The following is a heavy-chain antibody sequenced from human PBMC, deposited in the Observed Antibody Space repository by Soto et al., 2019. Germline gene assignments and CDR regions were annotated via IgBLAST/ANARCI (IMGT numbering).Heavy chain of an antibody. V-gene: IGHV4-34*01. CDR1: GGSFSGYY. CDR2: INHSGST. J-gene: IGHJ3*02. D-gene: IGHD6-13*01. CDR3: AREGAAGGARAFDI. Sequence: QVQLQQWGAGLLKPSETLSLTCAVYGGSFSGYYWSWIRQPPGKGLEWIGEINHSGSTNYNPSLKSRVTISVDTSKNQFSLKLSSVTAADTAVYYCAREGAAGGARAFDIWGQGTMVTVSS.